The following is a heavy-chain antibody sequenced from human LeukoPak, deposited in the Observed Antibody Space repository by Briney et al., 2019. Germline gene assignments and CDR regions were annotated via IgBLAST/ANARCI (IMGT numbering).Heavy chain of an antibody. CDR1: GYTFTGYY. CDR2: INPNSGGT. Sequence: ASVKVSCKASGYTFTGYYMHWVRQAPGQGLEWMGRINPNSGGTNYAQKFQGRVTMTRDTSISTAYMEPSRLRSDDTAVYYCARGSRTIYYDSSGVDYWGQGTLVTVSS. J-gene: IGHJ4*02. CDR3: ARGSRTIYYDSSGVDY. V-gene: IGHV1-2*06. D-gene: IGHD3-22*01.